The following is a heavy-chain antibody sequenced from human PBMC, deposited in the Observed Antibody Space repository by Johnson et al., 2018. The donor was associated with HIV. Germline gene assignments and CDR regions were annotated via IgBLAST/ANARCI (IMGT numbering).Heavy chain of an antibody. D-gene: IGHD1-26*01. V-gene: IGHV3-13*01. CDR2: IGTAGDT. Sequence: EMQLVESGGGLVQPGGSLRLPCAASEFAFSSYDMHWVRQAPGKGLEWVSSIGTAGDTYYSGSVKGRFTISRDNSKNTLYLQMNSLRAEDTAVYYCARAGARAFDIWGQGTMVTVSS. CDR3: ARAGARAFDI. CDR1: EFAFSSYD. J-gene: IGHJ3*02.